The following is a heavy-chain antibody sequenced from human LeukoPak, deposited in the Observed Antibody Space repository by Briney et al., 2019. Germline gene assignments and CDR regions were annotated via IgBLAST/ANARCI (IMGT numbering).Heavy chain of an antibody. Sequence: SRVSISLDTSKNQFSLKLSSVTAADTAVYYCARGWSRLRYFDWLFPLDVWGKGTTVTISS. V-gene: IGHV4-59*09. D-gene: IGHD3-9*01. J-gene: IGHJ6*04. CDR3: ARGWSRLRYFDWLFPLDV.